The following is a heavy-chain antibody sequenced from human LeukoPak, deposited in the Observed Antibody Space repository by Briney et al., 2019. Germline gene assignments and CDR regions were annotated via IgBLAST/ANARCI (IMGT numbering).Heavy chain of an antibody. D-gene: IGHD5-12*01. CDR1: GYTFTGNY. J-gene: IGHJ4*02. CDR3: ARDRRVSGYDFGPHLY. CDR2: INPNSGGT. Sequence: GASVKVTRKASGYTFTGNYMHWVRQAPGQGLEWMGWINPNSGGTNYAQKFQGRVTMTRATSISTAYMELSRLRSDDTAVYYCARDRRVSGYDFGPHLYWGQGTLVTVSS. V-gene: IGHV1-2*02.